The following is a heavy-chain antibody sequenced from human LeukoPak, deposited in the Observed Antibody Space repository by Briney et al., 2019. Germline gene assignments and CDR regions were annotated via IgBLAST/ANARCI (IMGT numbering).Heavy chain of an antibody. CDR1: GYTFTSYG. J-gene: IGHJ6*02. CDR2: MNPNSGNT. V-gene: IGHV1-8*02. CDR3: ARGKGYGTIFGVVIAYYYYGMDV. Sequence: GASVTVSCTASGYTFTSYGISWVRQATGQGLEWMGWMNPNSGNTGYAQKFQGRVTMTRNTSISTAYMELSSLRSEDTAVYYCARGKGYGTIFGVVIAYYYYGMDVWGQGTTVTVSS. D-gene: IGHD3-3*01.